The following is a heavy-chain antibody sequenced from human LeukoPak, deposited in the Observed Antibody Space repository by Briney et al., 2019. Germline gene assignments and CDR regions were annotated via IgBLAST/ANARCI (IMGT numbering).Heavy chain of an antibody. CDR2: ISWDGGST. J-gene: IGHJ4*02. Sequence: PGGSLRLSCAASGFTFDDYAMHWVRQAPGKGLEWVSLISWDGGSTYYADSVKGRFTISRDNSKNSLYLQMNSLRAEDTALYYCAKDSVSVGYDISAYCPDDWGQGTLVTVSS. V-gene: IGHV3-43D*03. CDR3: AKDSVSVGYDISAYCPDD. D-gene: IGHD3-22*01. CDR1: GFTFDDYA.